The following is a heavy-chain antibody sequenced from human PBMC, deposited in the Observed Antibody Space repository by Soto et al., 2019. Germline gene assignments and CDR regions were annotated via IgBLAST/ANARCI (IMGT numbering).Heavy chain of an antibody. J-gene: IGHJ6*02. Sequence: GASVKVSCKASGYTFTSYAMHWVRQAPGQRLEWMGWINAGNGNTKYSQKFQGRVTITRDTSASTAYMELSSLRSEDTAVYYCARDLIVLMVYAIEDYYYGMDVWDQGTTVTVS. CDR1: GYTFTSYA. CDR3: ARDLIVLMVYAIEDYYYGMDV. D-gene: IGHD2-8*01. V-gene: IGHV1-3*01. CDR2: INAGNGNT.